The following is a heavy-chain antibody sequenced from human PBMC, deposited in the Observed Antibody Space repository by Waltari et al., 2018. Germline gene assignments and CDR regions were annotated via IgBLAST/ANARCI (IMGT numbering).Heavy chain of an antibody. Sequence: QVQLQESGPGLVKPSETLSLTCTVSGGSISSYYWSWIRQPPGKGLEWIGYIYYSGSTNYHPSLKSRVTRSVDTSKNQFSLKLSSVTAADTAVYDCARVGYSSSSGGPYYYYYYMDVWGKGTTVTISS. D-gene: IGHD6-6*01. V-gene: IGHV4-59*01. CDR2: IYYSGST. J-gene: IGHJ6*03. CDR1: GGSISSYY. CDR3: ARVGYSSSSGGPYYYYYYMDV.